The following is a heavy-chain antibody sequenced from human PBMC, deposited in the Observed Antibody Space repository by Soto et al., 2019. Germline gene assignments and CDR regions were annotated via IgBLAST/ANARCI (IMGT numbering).Heavy chain of an antibody. J-gene: IGHJ4*02. CDR1: GFTFSSYG. CDR2: IWYDGSNK. V-gene: IGHV3-33*01. Sequence: QVQLVESGGGVVQPGRSLRLSCAASGFTFSSYGMHWVRQAPGKGLEWVAVIWYDGSNKYYADSVKGRFTISRDNSKNTLYLQMNSLRAEDTAVYYCARGGEGGRYRAVIPCDYWGQGTLVTVSS. CDR3: ARGGEGGRYRAVIPCDY. D-gene: IGHD1-26*01.